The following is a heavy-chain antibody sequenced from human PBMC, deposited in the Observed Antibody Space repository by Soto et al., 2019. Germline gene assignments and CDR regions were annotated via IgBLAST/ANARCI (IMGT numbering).Heavy chain of an antibody. CDR3: ASWRSYSGSYCFDY. J-gene: IGHJ4*02. Sequence: QVQLVQSGAEVKKPGSSVKVSCEASGGTFNTYTINWVRQAPVRGLEWMGQVIPMYDSVNYAESFQGRVTITADKSTNIAYMELSSLRSEDTALYFCASWRSYSGSYCFDYWGQGTLVIVSS. D-gene: IGHD1-26*01. CDR2: VIPMYDSV. V-gene: IGHV1-69*06. CDR1: GGTFNTYT.